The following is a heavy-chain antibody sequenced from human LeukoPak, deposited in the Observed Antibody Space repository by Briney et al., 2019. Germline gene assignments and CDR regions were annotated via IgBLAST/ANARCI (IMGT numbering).Heavy chain of an antibody. CDR2: IYYSGST. V-gene: IGHV4-59*08. CDR1: GGSISSYY. D-gene: IGHD4-17*01. J-gene: IGHJ4*02. Sequence: PSETLFLTCTVSGGSISSYYWSWIRPPGKGLEWIGYIYYSGSTNYNPSLKSRVTISVDTSKNQFSLKLSSVTAADTAVYYCARQPETGDYVGHYYFDYWGQGTLVTVSS. CDR3: ARQPETGDYVGHYYFDY.